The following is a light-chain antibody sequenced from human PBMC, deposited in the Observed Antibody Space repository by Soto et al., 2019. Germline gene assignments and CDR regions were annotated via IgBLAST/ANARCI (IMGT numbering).Light chain of an antibody. V-gene: IGLV1-47*01. J-gene: IGLJ1*01. Sequence: QSVLTQPPSASGTPGQTVNISCSGSTSNIGKTFVYWYQHFPGAAPKLLIYRNTLRPSGVPDRFSAYKSGTSTSLAISGLRSEDEADYYCASWDNNLSGYVLGNGTKLTVL. CDR3: ASWDNNLSGYV. CDR1: TSNIGKTF. CDR2: RNT.